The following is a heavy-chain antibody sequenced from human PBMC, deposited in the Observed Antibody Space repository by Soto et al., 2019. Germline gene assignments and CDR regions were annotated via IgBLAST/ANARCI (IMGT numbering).Heavy chain of an antibody. D-gene: IGHD3-22*01. CDR2: IVVGSGNT. CDR1: GFTFTSSA. CDR3: AAHFYYDSSVYYIMLPEDF. J-gene: IGHJ4*02. V-gene: IGHV1-58*01. Sequence: GASVKVSCKASGFTFTSSAVQWVRQARGQRLEWIGWIVVGSGNTNYAQKFQERVTITRDMSTSTAYMELSSLRSEDTAVYYCAAHFYYDSSVYYIMLPEDFWGQGSLVTVSS.